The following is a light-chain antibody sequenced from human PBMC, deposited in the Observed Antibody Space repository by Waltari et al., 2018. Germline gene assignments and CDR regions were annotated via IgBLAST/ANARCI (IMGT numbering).Light chain of an antibody. Sequence: QSVLTQPPSASGTPGQRVTISCSGSYSNIGSNNVSWYQQLPGTAPKLLIFNNNHRPSGLPGRFSGSKSGPSASLAIGGLRSEDEADYYCAAWDDNLRGVFGGGTRLAVL. CDR3: AAWDDNLRGV. J-gene: IGLJ2*01. CDR1: YSNIGSNN. V-gene: IGLV1-47*01. CDR2: NNN.